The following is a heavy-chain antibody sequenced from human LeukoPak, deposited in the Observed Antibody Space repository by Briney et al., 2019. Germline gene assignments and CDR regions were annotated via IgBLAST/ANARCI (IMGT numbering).Heavy chain of an antibody. J-gene: IGHJ6*02. Sequence: GGSLRLSCAASGFTFSSYGMHWVRQAPGKGLEWGAVISYDGSNKYYADSVKGRFTISRDNSKNTLYLQMNSLRAEDTAVYYCAKDRTGTWTWNYYYYGMDVWGQGTTVTVSS. V-gene: IGHV3-30*18. CDR2: ISYDGSNK. CDR3: AKDRTGTWTWNYYYYGMDV. CDR1: GFTFSSYG. D-gene: IGHD1-1*01.